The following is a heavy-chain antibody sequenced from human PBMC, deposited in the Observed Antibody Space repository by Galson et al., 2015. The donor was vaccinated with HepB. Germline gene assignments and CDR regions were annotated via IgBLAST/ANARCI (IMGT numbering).Heavy chain of an antibody. CDR2: IKRDGSEK. Sequence: KLSCAASGFTFSSYWMSWVRQAPGKGLEWVASIKRDGSEKYYVESLKGRFTISRDNAKNTMYLQMNSLRAEDTAVYYCCSSTSCYDAFDIWGQGTMVTVSS. D-gene: IGHD2-2*01. CDR1: GFTFSSYW. J-gene: IGHJ3*02. V-gene: IGHV3-7*03. CDR3: CSSTSCYDAFDI.